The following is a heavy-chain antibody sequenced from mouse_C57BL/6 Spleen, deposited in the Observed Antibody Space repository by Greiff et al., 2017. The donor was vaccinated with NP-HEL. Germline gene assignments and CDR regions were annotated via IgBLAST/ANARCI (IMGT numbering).Heavy chain of an antibody. CDR3: ARRKRDYGNYVLYAMDY. D-gene: IGHD2-1*01. CDR1: GYTFTSYW. Sequence: QVQLQQSGAELAKPGASVKLSCKASGYTFTSYWMHWVKQRPGQGLEWIGYINPSSGYTKYNQKFKDKATLTADKSSSTAYMQLSSLTYEDSAVYYCARRKRDYGNYVLYAMDYWGQGTSVTVSS. V-gene: IGHV1-7*01. CDR2: INPSSGYT. J-gene: IGHJ4*01.